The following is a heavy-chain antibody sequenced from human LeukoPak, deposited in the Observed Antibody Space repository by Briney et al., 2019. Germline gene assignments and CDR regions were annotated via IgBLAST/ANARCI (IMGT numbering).Heavy chain of an antibody. CDR1: GYTFTGYY. D-gene: IGHD3-3*01. V-gene: IGHV1-2*02. J-gene: IGHJ4*02. CDR3: ARLESTKYYDFWSGYEGGLTDY. CDR2: INPNSGGT. Sequence: GASVKVSCKASGYTFTGYYMHWVRQAPGQGLEWMGWINPNSGGTNYAQKFQGRVTMTRDTSISTAYMELSRLRSDDTAVYYCARLESTKYYDFWSGYEGGLTDYWGQGTLVTVSS.